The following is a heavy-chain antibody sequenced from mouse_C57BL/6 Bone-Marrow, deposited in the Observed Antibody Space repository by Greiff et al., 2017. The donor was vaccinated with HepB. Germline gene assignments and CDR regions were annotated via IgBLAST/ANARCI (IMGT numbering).Heavy chain of an antibody. Sequence: EVKLVESGGDLVKPGGSLKLSCAASGFTFSSYGMSWVRQTPDKRLEWVATISSGGSYTYYPDSVKGRFTISRDNAKNTLYLQMSSLKSEDTAMYYCARHMVSYYFDYWGQGTTLTVSS. V-gene: IGHV5-6*01. CDR2: ISSGGSYT. D-gene: IGHD1-1*02. J-gene: IGHJ2*01. CDR3: ARHMVSYYFDY. CDR1: GFTFSSYG.